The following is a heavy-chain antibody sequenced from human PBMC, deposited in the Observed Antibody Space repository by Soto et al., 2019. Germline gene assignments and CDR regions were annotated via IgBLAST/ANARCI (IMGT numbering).Heavy chain of an antibody. D-gene: IGHD6-13*01. J-gene: IGHJ5*02. Sequence: GGSLRLSCAASGFSFRYYGMHWVRQAPGKGLEWVAVIRGSGAGTYYADSVKGRFTISRDNSKNTVYLQMNSLRAEDTAIYYCANSNPHSSNCWFDPWGQGTLVTVS. CDR2: IRGSGAGT. CDR3: ANSNPHSSNCWFDP. CDR1: GFSFRYYG. V-gene: IGHV3-23*01.